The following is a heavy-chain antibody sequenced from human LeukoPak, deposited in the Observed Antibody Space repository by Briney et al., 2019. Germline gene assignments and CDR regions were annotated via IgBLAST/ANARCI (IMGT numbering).Heavy chain of an antibody. J-gene: IGHJ3*02. D-gene: IGHD3-22*01. CDR3: AKPARGDDSSGYYLGSDAFDI. CDR2: ISGSGGST. V-gene: IGHV3-23*01. Sequence: GGSLRLSCAASGFTFSSYAMSWVRQAPGKGLEWVSAISGSGGSTYYADSVKGRFTISRDNSKNTLYLQMNSLRAEDTAVYYCAKPARGDDSSGYYLGSDAFDIWGQGTMVTVSS. CDR1: GFTFSSYA.